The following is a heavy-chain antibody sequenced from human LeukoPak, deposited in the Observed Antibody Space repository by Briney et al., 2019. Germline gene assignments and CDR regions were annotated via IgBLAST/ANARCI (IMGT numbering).Heavy chain of an antibody. J-gene: IGHJ4*02. CDR3: ARGGVSVPGIAVAGTRLYYFDY. Sequence: GTSVKVSCTASGFTFTSSAMQWVRQAPGQGLEWMGWINPNSGGTNYAQKFQGRVTMTRNTSISTAYMELSRLRSDDTAVYYCARGGVSVPGIAVAGTRLYYFDYWSQGTLVTVSS. CDR2: INPNSGGT. CDR1: GFTFTSSA. V-gene: IGHV1-2*02. D-gene: IGHD6-19*01.